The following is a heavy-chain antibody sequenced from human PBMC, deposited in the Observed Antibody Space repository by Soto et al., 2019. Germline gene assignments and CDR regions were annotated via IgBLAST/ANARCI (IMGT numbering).Heavy chain of an antibody. V-gene: IGHV4-31*03. J-gene: IGHJ4*02. CDR3: ASADYYFASTGRGH. CDR1: GGSISSGGYY. D-gene: IGHD3-22*01. CDR2: IYYSGST. Sequence: QVQLQESGPGLVKPSQTLSLTCTVSGGSISSGGYYWSWIRQHPGKGLEWIGYIYYSGSTYFNPSLKSRLTISVDTSKNQFSLQLSSVTAADTAVYYCASADYYFASTGRGHWGQGTLVTVSS.